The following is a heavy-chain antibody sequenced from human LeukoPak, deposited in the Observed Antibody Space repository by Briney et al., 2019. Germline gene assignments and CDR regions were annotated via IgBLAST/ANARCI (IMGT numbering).Heavy chain of an antibody. CDR2: IYYSGST. CDR3: ARLWGYSYAN. V-gene: IGHV4-59*08. D-gene: IGHD5-18*01. J-gene: IGHJ4*02. Sequence: SETLSLTCAVYGGSFSGYYWSWIRQPPWKGLEWIGYIYYSGSTNYNPSLKSRVTISVDTSKNQFSLKLSSVTAADTAVYYCARLWGYSYANWGQGTLVTVSS. CDR1: GGSFSGYY.